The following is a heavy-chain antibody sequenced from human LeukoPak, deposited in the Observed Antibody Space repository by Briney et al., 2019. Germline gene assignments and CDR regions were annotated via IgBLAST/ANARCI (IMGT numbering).Heavy chain of an antibody. V-gene: IGHV1-2*02. CDR1: GYTFIDYY. D-gene: IGHD6-19*01. Sequence: ASVKVSCKASGYTFIDYYVHWVRQAPGPGHEWMGWINPNAGGTNYAQNSEDRVITAWDTSITTTDMELSRLTSDDTAVYYCARAHTAGWYWGQGTQVTVSS. CDR3: ARAHTAGWY. J-gene: IGHJ4*02. CDR2: INPNAGGT.